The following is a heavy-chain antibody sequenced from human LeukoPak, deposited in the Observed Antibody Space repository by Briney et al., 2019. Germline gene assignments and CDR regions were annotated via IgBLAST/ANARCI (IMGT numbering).Heavy chain of an antibody. V-gene: IGHV1-18*01. J-gene: IGHJ4*02. CDR1: GYTFTSYG. CDR3: ARDLYYYGSGSSLFFDY. CDR2: ISAYNGNT. Sequence: GASVKVSCKASGYTFTSYGISWVRQAPGQGLEWMGWISAYNGNTNYAQKLQGRVTMTTDTSTSTAYMELRSLRSDDTAVYHCARDLYYYGSGSSLFFDYWGQGTLVTVSS. D-gene: IGHD3-10*01.